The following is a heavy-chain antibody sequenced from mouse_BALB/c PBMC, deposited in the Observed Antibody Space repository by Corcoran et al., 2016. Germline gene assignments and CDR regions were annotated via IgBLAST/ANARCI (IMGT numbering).Heavy chain of an antibody. Sequence: EVQLQQSGAELVKPGASVKLSCTAAGFNINDTYMHWVKQRPEQGLEWIGRIDPANGNTKYDPKFQGKATITADTSSNTAYLQLSSLTSEDTAVYYCARITTFAYWGQGTLVTVSA. D-gene: IGHD2-4*01. J-gene: IGHJ3*01. V-gene: IGHV14-3*02. CDR3: ARITTFAY. CDR1: GFNINDTY. CDR2: IDPANGNT.